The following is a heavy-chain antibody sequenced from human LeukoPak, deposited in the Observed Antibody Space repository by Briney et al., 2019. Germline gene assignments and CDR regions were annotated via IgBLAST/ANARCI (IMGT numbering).Heavy chain of an antibody. D-gene: IGHD1-26*01. CDR3: AKDRTVGASYWYFGL. V-gene: IGHV3-53*01. J-gene: IGHJ2*01. CDR1: GFTVSSNY. CDR2: IYSGGST. Sequence: GGFLRLSCAASGFTVSSNYMSWVRQAPGKGLEWVSVIYSGGSTYYADSVKGRFTISRDSSKNTLFLHMNTLRAEDTAIYYCAKDRTVGASYWYFGLWGRGTLVTVSS.